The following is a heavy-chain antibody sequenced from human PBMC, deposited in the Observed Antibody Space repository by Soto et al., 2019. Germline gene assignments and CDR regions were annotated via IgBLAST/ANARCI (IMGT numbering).Heavy chain of an antibody. D-gene: IGHD3-10*01. J-gene: IGHJ6*02. V-gene: IGHV3-21*01. CDR2: ISSRSSDI. CDR3: AREVVTMVRGVIITGYYGMDV. Sequence: GGSLRLSCAASGLTFSSYSMNWVRQAPGKRLEWVSSISSRSSDIYYAGSVKGRFTISRDNAKKSLYLQMTSLRAEDTAVYYCAREVVTMVRGVIITGYYGMDVWGQGTTVTVSS. CDR1: GLTFSSYS.